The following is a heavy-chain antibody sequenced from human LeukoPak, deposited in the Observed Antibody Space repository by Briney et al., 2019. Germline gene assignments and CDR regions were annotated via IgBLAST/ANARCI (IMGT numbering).Heavy chain of an antibody. D-gene: IGHD3-3*01. CDR2: IYYSGST. V-gene: IGHV4-30-4*08. Sequence: YPSQTLSLTCTVSGGSISSGDYYWSWIRQPPGKGLEWIGYIYYSGSTYYNPSLKSRVTISVDTSKNQFSLKLSSVTAADTAVYYCARVIRFLEANHYYYYYMDVWGKGTTVTVSS. J-gene: IGHJ6*03. CDR1: GGSISSGDYY. CDR3: ARVIRFLEANHYYYYYMDV.